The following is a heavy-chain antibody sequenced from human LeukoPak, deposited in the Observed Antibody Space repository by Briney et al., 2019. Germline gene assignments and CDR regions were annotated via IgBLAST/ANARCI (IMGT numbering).Heavy chain of an antibody. J-gene: IGHJ4*02. Sequence: GGSLRLSCAASGFTFSSYEINWVRQAPGKGLEWVSSITSSGSYIYYADSVKGRFTISRDNSKNTLYLQMNSLRAEDTAVYYCAKDFRAAAGYLDYWGQGTLVTVSS. CDR3: AKDFRAAAGYLDY. CDR1: GFTFSSYE. D-gene: IGHD6-13*01. CDR2: ITSSGSYI. V-gene: IGHV3-23*01.